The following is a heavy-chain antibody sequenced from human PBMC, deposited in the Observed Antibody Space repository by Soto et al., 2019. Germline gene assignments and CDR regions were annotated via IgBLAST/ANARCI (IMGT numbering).Heavy chain of an antibody. J-gene: IGHJ4*02. CDR1: GGSITTNW. Sequence: QVHLQESGPGLVKPSGTLSLTCAVSGGSITTNWWRWVRQPPGKGLEWIGEIYHSVTTNYNPSHRSRVTIAVDKSNHQFSLNLNSVPAADSAMYYCARHIAVPSTRGFDYWGQGKLVTGSS. CDR2: IYHSVTT. D-gene: IGHD2-15*01. CDR3: ARHIAVPSTRGFDY. V-gene: IGHV4-4*02.